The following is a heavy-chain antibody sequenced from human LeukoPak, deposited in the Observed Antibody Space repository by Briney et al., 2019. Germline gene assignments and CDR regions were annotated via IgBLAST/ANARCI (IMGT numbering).Heavy chain of an antibody. Sequence: GGSLRLSCAASGFTFSGYWMSWVRQAPGKGLEWVANIKQDGSEKYYVDSVKGRFTISRDNAKNSLYLQMNSLRAEDTAVYYCARDPIAAAVDVWGQGTTVTVSS. V-gene: IGHV3-7*01. CDR2: IKQDGSEK. CDR1: GFTFSGYW. CDR3: ARDPIAAAVDV. D-gene: IGHD6-13*01. J-gene: IGHJ6*02.